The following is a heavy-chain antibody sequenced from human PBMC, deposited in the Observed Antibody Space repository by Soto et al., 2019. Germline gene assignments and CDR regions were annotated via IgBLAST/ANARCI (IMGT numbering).Heavy chain of an antibody. J-gene: IGHJ3*02. CDR2: ISGSGGST. CDR1: GFTFSSYA. Sequence: PGGSLRLSCAASGFTFSSYAMSWVRQAPGKGLEWVSAISGSGGSTYYADSVKGRFTISRDNSKNTLYLQMNSLRAEDTAVYYCAKAAVIVVVVAAPRLDAFDIWGQGTMVKVSS. V-gene: IGHV3-23*01. CDR3: AKAAVIVVVVAAPRLDAFDI. D-gene: IGHD2-15*01.